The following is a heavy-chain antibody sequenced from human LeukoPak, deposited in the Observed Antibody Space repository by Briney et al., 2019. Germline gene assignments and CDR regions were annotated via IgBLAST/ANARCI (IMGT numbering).Heavy chain of an antibody. V-gene: IGHV3-23*01. Sequence: PGGSLRLSCAASGFSFSSFALTWVRQTPEKGLEWVAAITSGGGATHFASSATGRFTISRDNSKNTMYLQMNSLRAEDTAMYFCGSDPNGDYMGALVFWGRGTLVTVSS. D-gene: IGHD2-8*01. CDR3: GSDPNGDYMGALVF. CDR1: GFSFSSFA. CDR2: ITSGGGAT. J-gene: IGHJ4*01.